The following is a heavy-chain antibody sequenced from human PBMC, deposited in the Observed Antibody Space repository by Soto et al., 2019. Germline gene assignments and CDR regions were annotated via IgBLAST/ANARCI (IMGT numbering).Heavy chain of an antibody. D-gene: IGHD3-3*01. CDR3: ARGSDTYYDFWSGPISYSSYYMDV. Sequence: ASVKVSCKASGYTFTSYDINWVRQATGQGLEWMGWMNPNSGNTGYAQKFQGRVTMTRNTSISTAYMELSSLRSEDTAVYYCARGSDTYYDFWSGPISYSSYYMDVWGKGTTVTVSS. CDR1: GYTFTSYD. V-gene: IGHV1-8*01. CDR2: MNPNSGNT. J-gene: IGHJ6*03.